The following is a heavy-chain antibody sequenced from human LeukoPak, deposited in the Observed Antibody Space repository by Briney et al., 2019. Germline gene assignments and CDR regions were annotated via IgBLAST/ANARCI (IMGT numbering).Heavy chain of an antibody. D-gene: IGHD6-19*01. CDR1: GFTFSSYG. CDR2: IWYDGSNK. J-gene: IGHJ5*02. V-gene: IGHV3-33*01. CDR3: ARDSSGWYRGWFDP. Sequence: GGSLRLSCAASGFTFSSYGMRWVRQAPGKGLEWVAVIWYDGSNKYYADSVKGRFTISRDNSKNTLYLQMNSLRAEDTAVYYCARDSSGWYRGWFDPWGQGTLVTVSS.